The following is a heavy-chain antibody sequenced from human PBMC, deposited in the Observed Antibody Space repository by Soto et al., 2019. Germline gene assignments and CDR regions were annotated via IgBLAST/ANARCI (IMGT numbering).Heavy chain of an antibody. J-gene: IGHJ5*02. Sequence: QLQLQESGSGLVKPSQTLSLTCAVSGGSISSGGYSWSWIRQPPGKGLEWIGYIYHSGSTYYNPSLKSRVTRSVDRSKNQFSLKLSSVTAADTAVYYCARDSAAGTGWFDPWGQGTLVTVSS. CDR1: GGSISSGGYS. CDR3: ARDSAAGTGWFDP. D-gene: IGHD6-13*01. CDR2: IYHSGST. V-gene: IGHV4-30-2*01.